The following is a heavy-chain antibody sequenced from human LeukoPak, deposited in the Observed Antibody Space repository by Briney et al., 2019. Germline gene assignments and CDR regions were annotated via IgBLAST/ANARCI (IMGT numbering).Heavy chain of an antibody. CDR3: AREYDFWSGTDY. D-gene: IGHD3-3*01. J-gene: IGHJ4*02. Sequence: GGSLRLSCAASGFTFSSYAMSWVRQAPGKGLEWVSAISGSGGSTYYADSVKGRFTISRDNSKNTLYLQMNSLRAEDTAAYYCAREYDFWSGTDYWGQGTLVTVSS. V-gene: IGHV3-23*01. CDR1: GFTFSSYA. CDR2: ISGSGGST.